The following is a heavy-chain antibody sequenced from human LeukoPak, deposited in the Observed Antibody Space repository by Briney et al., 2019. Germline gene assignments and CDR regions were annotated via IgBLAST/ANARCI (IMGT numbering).Heavy chain of an antibody. CDR2: ISSDGSIT. V-gene: IGHV3-74*01. CDR1: GFTFSSYW. Sequence: QPGGSLRLSCGASGFTFSSYWMHWVRQTPGKGLVWVSRISSDGSITSYADSVQGRFTISRDNAKNTLYLQMNNLRAEDTAVYYCARDRDYYDSTGYSRGRWFDPWGQGTLVTVSS. J-gene: IGHJ5*02. D-gene: IGHD3-22*01. CDR3: ARDRDYYDSTGYSRGRWFDP.